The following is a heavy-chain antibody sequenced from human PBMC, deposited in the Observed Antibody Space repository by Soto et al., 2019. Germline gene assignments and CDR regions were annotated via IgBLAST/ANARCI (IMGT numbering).Heavy chain of an antibody. Sequence: PGGSLRLSCAASGFTFSSYWMSWVRQAPGKGLEWVSSISWDSGNIGYADSVKGRFTTSRDNAENSLYLQMNSLRPEDTALYYCVRSKGGYSYGTPFDYWGQGTLVTVSS. D-gene: IGHD5-18*01. CDR3: VRSKGGYSYGTPFDY. CDR2: ISWDSGNI. V-gene: IGHV3-9*01. J-gene: IGHJ4*02. CDR1: GFTFSSYW.